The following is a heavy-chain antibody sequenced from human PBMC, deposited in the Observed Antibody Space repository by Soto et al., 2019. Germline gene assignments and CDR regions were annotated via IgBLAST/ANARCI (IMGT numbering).Heavy chain of an antibody. CDR1: GFTFSSYS. V-gene: IGHV3-48*02. CDR2: ISSSSSTI. CDR3: ARDLALDYYDSSGYPN. Sequence: GGSLRLYCAASGFTFSSYSMNWVRQAPGKGLEWVSYISSSSSTIYYADSVKGRFTISRDNAKNSLYLQMNSLRDEDTAVYYCARDLALDYYDSSGYPNWGQGTLVTVSS. D-gene: IGHD3-22*01. J-gene: IGHJ4*02.